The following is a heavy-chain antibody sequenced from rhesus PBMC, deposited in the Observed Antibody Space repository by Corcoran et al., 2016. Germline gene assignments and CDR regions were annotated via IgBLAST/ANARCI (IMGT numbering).Heavy chain of an antibody. V-gene: IGHV2-174*01. CDR1: GFSLTTSGMG. D-gene: IGHD6-37*01. J-gene: IGHJ4*01. CDR2: FYWDDDK. CDR3: ARARRWLAVNYFDY. Sequence: QVTLKESGPALVKPTQTLTLTCTFSGFSLTTSGMGVGWIRQPPGKALEWLALFYWDDDKRYSTSLKSRLTISKDTSKNHVVLTMTNMDTVDTATYYCARARRWLAVNYFDYWGHGVLVTVSS.